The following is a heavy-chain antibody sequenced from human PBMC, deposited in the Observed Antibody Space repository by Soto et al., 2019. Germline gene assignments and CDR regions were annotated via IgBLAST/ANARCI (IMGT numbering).Heavy chain of an antibody. CDR3: AKGNVLRYFDWSAYGMDV. J-gene: IGHJ6*02. Sequence: GGSLRLSCAASGFTFDDYTMHWVRQAPGKGLEWVSLISWDGGSTYYADSVKGRFTISRDNSKNSLYLQMNSLRTEDTALYYCAKGNVLRYFDWSAYGMDVWGQGTPVTVSS. D-gene: IGHD3-9*01. CDR1: GFTFDDYT. CDR2: ISWDGGST. V-gene: IGHV3-43*01.